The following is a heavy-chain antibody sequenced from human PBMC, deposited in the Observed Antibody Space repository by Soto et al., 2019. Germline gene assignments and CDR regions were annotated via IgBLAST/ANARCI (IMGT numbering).Heavy chain of an antibody. J-gene: IGHJ4*02. Sequence: GSLRLSCAASGFTFSSYGMHWVRQAPGKGLEWVAVIWYDGSNKYYADSVKGRFAISRDNSKNTLYLQMNSLRAEDTAVYYCARDYSRTYYFDYWGQGTLVTVSS. V-gene: IGHV3-33*01. D-gene: IGHD6-13*01. CDR2: IWYDGSNK. CDR1: GFTFSSYG. CDR3: ARDYSRTYYFDY.